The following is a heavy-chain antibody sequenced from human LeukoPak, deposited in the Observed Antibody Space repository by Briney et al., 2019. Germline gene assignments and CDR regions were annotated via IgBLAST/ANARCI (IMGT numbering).Heavy chain of an antibody. CDR2: ISYDGRNQ. D-gene: IGHD2-2*01. V-gene: IGHV3-30*03. J-gene: IGHJ5*02. CDR1: GFTFSSYG. Sequence: GRSLRLSCAASGFTFSSYGMQWVRQAPGKGLEWVAAISYDGRNQYYADSVKGRFTISRDSSKDTVYLQMSSLRAEDTAVYYCARDDCTTTTCHGSWGQGTLVTVSS. CDR3: ARDDCTTTTCHGS.